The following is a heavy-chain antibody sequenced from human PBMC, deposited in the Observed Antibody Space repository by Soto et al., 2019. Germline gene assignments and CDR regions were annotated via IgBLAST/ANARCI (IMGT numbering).Heavy chain of an antibody. CDR3: AKVSPLPAKPPAGYFDY. CDR2: ISGSGGNT. V-gene: IGHV3-23*01. J-gene: IGHJ4*02. CDR1: GFTFSSYA. D-gene: IGHD2-2*01. Sequence: PGGSLRLPCAASGFTFSSYALTWVRQAPGKGLVWVSAISGSGGNTYYADSVKGRFTISRDNSKNTLYLQMNSLRAEDTAIYYCAKVSPLPAKPPAGYFDYWGQGTLVTVSS.